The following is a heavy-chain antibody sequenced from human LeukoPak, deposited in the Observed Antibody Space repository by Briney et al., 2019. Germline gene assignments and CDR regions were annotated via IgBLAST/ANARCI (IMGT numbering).Heavy chain of an antibody. CDR1: GDSISSGDYY. Sequence: SETLSLTCTVSGDSISSGDYYWSWIRQPPGKGLEWIGRISSSGSTNYNPSLKSRVTISVDTSKNQFSLKLSSVTAADTAVYFCARGPYSYDSSGAFDIWGQGTMVTVSS. CDR2: ISSSGST. V-gene: IGHV4-61*02. CDR3: ARGPYSYDSSGAFDI. D-gene: IGHD3-22*01. J-gene: IGHJ3*02.